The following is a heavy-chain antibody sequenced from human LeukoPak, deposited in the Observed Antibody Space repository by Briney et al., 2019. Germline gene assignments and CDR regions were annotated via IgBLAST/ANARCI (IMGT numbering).Heavy chain of an antibody. D-gene: IGHD2-2*01. Sequence: GGSVRLSCAASGFTFSSYGMHWVRQAPGKGLEWVAFIRYDGNNKYYVDSVKGRFTISRDNSKNTLYLQMNSLRAEDTAVYYCAKAPVGPAAIGYYMDVWGKGTTVTVSS. J-gene: IGHJ6*03. V-gene: IGHV3-30*02. CDR1: GFTFSSYG. CDR2: IRYDGNNK. CDR3: AKAPVGPAAIGYYMDV.